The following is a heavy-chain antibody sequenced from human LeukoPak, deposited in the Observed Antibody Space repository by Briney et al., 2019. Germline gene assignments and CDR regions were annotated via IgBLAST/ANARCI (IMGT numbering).Heavy chain of an antibody. CDR1: GFTFSSYW. V-gene: IGHV3-74*01. Sequence: GGSLRLSCAASGFTFSSYWMHWVRQAPGKGLVWVSRINSDGSSTSYADSVKGRFTISRDNAKNTVYLQMNSLRAEDTAVYYCANYGDYYYFYYWGQGTLVTVSS. CDR3: ANYGDYYYFYY. CDR2: INSDGSST. J-gene: IGHJ4*02. D-gene: IGHD4-17*01.